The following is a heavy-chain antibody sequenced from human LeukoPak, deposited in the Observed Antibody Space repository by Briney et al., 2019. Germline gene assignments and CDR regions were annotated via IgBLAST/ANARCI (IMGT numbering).Heavy chain of an antibody. J-gene: IGHJ4*02. D-gene: IGHD2-15*01. V-gene: IGHV4-39*01. Sequence: SETLSLTCTVSGGSISSSSYYWGWIRQPPGKGLEWIGSIYYSGSTYYNPSLKSRVTISVDTSKNQFSLKLSSVTAADTAVYYCAILERSSYYYFDYWGQGTLVTVSS. CDR3: AILERSSYYYFDY. CDR1: GGSISSSSYY. CDR2: IYYSGST.